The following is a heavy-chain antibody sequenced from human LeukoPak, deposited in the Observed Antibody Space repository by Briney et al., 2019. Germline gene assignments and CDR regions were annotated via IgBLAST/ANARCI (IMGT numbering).Heavy chain of an antibody. J-gene: IGHJ4*02. CDR3: AREGFTEDTPVALDY. Sequence: PGKSLRLSCAASGFTFSSYAMHWVRQAPGKGLEWVALILYDGSNKYYADSVKGRFIISRDNSKNTLYLEMNSLRAEDTAMYYCAREGFTEDTPVALDYWGQGTLVTVSS. CDR1: GFTFSSYA. D-gene: IGHD5-18*01. CDR2: ILYDGSNK. V-gene: IGHV3-30-3*01.